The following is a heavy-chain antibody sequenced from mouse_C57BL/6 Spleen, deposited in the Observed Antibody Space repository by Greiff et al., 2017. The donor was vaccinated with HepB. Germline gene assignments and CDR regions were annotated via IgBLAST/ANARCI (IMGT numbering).Heavy chain of an antibody. J-gene: IGHJ2*01. V-gene: IGHV1-64*01. D-gene: IGHD1-1*01. CDR1: GYTFTSYW. CDR2: IHPNSGST. Sequence: VQLQQPGAELVKPGASVKLSCKASGYTFTSYWMHWVKQRPGQGLEWIGMIHPNSGSTNYNEKFKSKATLTVDKSSSTAYMQLSSLTSEDSAVYYCARSGDYGSRDFDYWGQGTTLTVSS. CDR3: ARSGDYGSRDFDY.